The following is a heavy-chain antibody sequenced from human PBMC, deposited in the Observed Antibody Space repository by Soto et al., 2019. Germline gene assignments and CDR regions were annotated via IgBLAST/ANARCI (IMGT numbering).Heavy chain of an antibody. CDR2: LNVGNGNT. V-gene: IGHV1-3*01. J-gene: IGHJ4*02. CDR3: ARDGYCTGGSCYSAY. Sequence: SACHDPPQALEWMGWLNVGNGNTKYSEKFQGKVTISRDTSASTAYMYLSSLTSEDTAVYYCARDGYCTGGSCYSAYWAQGTLVTVSS. D-gene: IGHD2-15*01.